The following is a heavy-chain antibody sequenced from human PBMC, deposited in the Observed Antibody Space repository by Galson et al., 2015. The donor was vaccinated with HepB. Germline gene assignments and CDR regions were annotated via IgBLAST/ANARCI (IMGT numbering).Heavy chain of an antibody. CDR1: GFTFSSYA. D-gene: IGHD1-26*01. CDR3: AREIVGATLVGY. J-gene: IGHJ4*02. Sequence: SLRLSCAASGFTFSSYAMHWVRQAPGKGLEWVAVISYDGSNKYYADSVRGRFTISRDNSKNTLYLQMNSLRAEDTAVYYCAREIVGATLVGYWGQGTLVTVSS. V-gene: IGHV3-30-3*01. CDR2: ISYDGSNK.